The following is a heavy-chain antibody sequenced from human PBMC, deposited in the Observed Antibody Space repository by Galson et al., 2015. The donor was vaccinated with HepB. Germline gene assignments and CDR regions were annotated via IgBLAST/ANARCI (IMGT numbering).Heavy chain of an antibody. J-gene: IGHJ3*02. V-gene: IGHV2-5*02. CDR2: IYWDDDK. CDR1: GFSLSTSGVG. CDR3: AHEAYSSSPSYGAFDI. D-gene: IGHD6-6*01. Sequence: PALVKPTQTLTLTCTFSGFSLSTSGVGVGWIRQPPGKALEWLALIYWDDDKRYSPSLKSRLTITKDTSKNQVVLTMTNMDPVDTATYYCAHEAYSSSPSYGAFDIWGQGTMVTVSS.